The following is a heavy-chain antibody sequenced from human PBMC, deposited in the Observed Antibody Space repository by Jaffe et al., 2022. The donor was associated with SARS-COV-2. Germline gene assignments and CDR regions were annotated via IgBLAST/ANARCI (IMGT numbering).Heavy chain of an antibody. CDR2: IFRSGST. D-gene: IGHD2-21*02. CDR3: ARSHCGGDCYRGFDY. J-gene: IGHJ4*02. V-gene: IGHV4-59*01. CDR1: NGSIGNYY. Sequence: QVQLQESGPGLVKPSETLSLTCTVSNGSIGNYYWSWIRQPPGKGLEWIGYIFRSGSTSYNSSLKSRLTISIDTSKNQLSLKLSSVTAADTAVYYCARSHCGGDCYRGFDYWGQGTLVTVSS.